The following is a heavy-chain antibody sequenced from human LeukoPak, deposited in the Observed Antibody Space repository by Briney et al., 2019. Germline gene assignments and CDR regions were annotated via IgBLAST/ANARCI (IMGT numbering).Heavy chain of an antibody. J-gene: IGHJ5*02. V-gene: IGHV4-59*08. D-gene: IGHD3-10*01. CDR1: GGSISSYY. Sequence: SETLSLTCTVSGGSISSYYWSWIRQPPGKGLEWIGYIYYSGSTNYNPSLKSRVTISVDTSKKQFSLKLSSVTAAATAVYYCAGNFYGSGNHNWFDPWGQGTLVTVSS. CDR2: IYYSGST. CDR3: AGNFYGSGNHNWFDP.